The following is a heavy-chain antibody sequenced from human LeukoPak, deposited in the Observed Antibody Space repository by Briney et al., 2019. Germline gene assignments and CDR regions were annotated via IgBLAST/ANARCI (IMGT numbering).Heavy chain of an antibody. Sequence: GGSLRLSCVASGFSFSSYSMNWVRQAPGKGLEWVSSISSTSTYIYYTDSVKGRFTISRDNAKNSLYLQMDSLRAEDTAVYYCARDPSAVPTAVNWYDPWGQGTLVTVSS. CDR3: ARDPSAVPTAVNWYDP. CDR2: ISSTSTYI. D-gene: IGHD2-2*01. CDR1: GFSFSSYS. J-gene: IGHJ5*02. V-gene: IGHV3-21*06.